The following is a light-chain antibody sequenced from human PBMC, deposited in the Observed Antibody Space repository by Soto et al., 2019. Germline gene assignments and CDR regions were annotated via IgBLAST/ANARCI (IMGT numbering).Light chain of an antibody. V-gene: IGKV1D-12*01. CDR2: AAS. Sequence: DIQMTQSPSSVSASVGDRVSISCRASQGISDWLAWYQQKPGRAPKLLIYAASSLQSGVSSRFSGSGSGTDFTLTISSLQPEDFATYYCQQGNSFPFTFGPGTKVDIK. CDR3: QQGNSFPFT. J-gene: IGKJ3*01. CDR1: QGISDW.